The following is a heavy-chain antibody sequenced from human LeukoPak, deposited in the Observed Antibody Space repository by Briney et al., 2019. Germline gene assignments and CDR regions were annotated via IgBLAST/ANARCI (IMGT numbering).Heavy chain of an antibody. D-gene: IGHD3-10*01. CDR1: GYTFTSYG. J-gene: IGHJ4*02. CDR3: ARDPGERASDYFDY. CDR2: INPNSGGT. Sequence: GASVKVSCKASGYTFTSYGISWVRQAPGQGLEWMGWINPNSGGTNFAQKFQGRVTMTRDTSINTTYMELSRLRSDDTAVYYCARDPGERASDYFDYWGQGTLVTVSS. V-gene: IGHV1-2*02.